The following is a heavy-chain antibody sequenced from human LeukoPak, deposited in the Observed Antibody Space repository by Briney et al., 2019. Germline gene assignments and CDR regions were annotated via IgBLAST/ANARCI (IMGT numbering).Heavy chain of an antibody. D-gene: IGHD2-2*01. CDR2: IKRDGSEK. J-gene: IGHJ4*02. CDR3: ARGSTSFDY. V-gene: IGHV3-7*04. CDR1: GLTISSYW. Sequence: GGSLRLSCAASGLTISSYWMSWVRQSPGKGLEWVADIKRDGSEKFYVDSVKGRFTISRDNAKNSLYLQMNSLRAEDTAVYYCARGSTSFDYWGQGTLVTVSS.